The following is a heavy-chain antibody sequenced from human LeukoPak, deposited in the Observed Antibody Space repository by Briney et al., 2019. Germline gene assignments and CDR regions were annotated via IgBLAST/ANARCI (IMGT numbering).Heavy chain of an antibody. Sequence: SETLSLTCTVSGGSISSYYWSWIRQPPGKGLEWIGYIYYSGSTNYNPSLKSRVTISVDTSKNQFSLKLSSVTAADTAVYYCARHGYHDYVWGSYRPYYFDYWGQGTLVTVSS. CDR1: GGSISSYY. D-gene: IGHD3-16*02. CDR3: ARHGYHDYVWGSYRPYYFDY. J-gene: IGHJ4*02. CDR2: IYYSGST. V-gene: IGHV4-59*08.